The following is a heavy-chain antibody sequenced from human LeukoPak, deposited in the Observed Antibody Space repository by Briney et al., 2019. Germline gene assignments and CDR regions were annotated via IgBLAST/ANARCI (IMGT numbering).Heavy chain of an antibody. CDR3: VRDRLRYYAPGTHQTRNWFDP. CDR2: ISWNSATM. D-gene: IGHD3-10*01. Sequence: PGGSLRLSCAVSGFTFDKYAMHWVRQAPGKGPEWVSGISWNSATMDYADSVKGRFNISRDNAKNSLYLQMNSLRPEDTALYYCVRDRLRYYAPGTHQTRNWFDPWGQGTLVTVSS. V-gene: IGHV3-9*01. J-gene: IGHJ5*02. CDR1: GFTFDKYA.